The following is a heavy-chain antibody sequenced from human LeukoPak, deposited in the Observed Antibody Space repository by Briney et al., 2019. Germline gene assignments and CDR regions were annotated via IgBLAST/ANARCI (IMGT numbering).Heavy chain of an antibody. V-gene: IGHV1-18*01. Sequence: ASVKVSCKASGYTFSSYDITWVRQAPGQGLEWMGWISTYNGNTNYAQKLQGRVIVTTDTSTSTAYMELRSLRSDDTAVYYCARVGRLQYGDYVAFDYWGQGTLVTVSS. J-gene: IGHJ4*02. CDR2: ISTYNGNT. D-gene: IGHD4-17*01. CDR1: GYTFSSYD. CDR3: ARVGRLQYGDYVAFDY.